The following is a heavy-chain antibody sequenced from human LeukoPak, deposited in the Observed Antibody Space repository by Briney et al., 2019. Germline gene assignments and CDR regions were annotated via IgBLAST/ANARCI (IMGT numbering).Heavy chain of an antibody. Sequence: SETQSLTCTVSGGSISSYYWSWIRQPPGKGLEWIGYVYYSGNTNYNPSLKSRLTISVDTSKNQFSLKLSSVTAADTAVYYCARESRRDGYKFDYWGQGTLVTVSS. CDR1: GGSISSYY. D-gene: IGHD5-24*01. CDR2: VYYSGNT. CDR3: ARESRRDGYKFDY. J-gene: IGHJ4*02. V-gene: IGHV4-59*01.